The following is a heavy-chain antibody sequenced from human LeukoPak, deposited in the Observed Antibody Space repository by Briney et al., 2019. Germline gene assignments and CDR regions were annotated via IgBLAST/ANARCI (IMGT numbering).Heavy chain of an antibody. CDR1: GFTFSSYE. D-gene: IGHD3-22*01. J-gene: IGHJ6*03. Sequence: GGSLRLSCAASGFTFSSYEMNWVRQAPGKGLEWVSYISSSGSTIYYADSVKGRFTISRDNAKNSLYLQMNSLRAEDTAVYYCARDNYDSSGYYYYYYYMDVWGKGTTVTVSS. V-gene: IGHV3-48*03. CDR2: ISSSGSTI. CDR3: ARDNYDSSGYYYYYYYMDV.